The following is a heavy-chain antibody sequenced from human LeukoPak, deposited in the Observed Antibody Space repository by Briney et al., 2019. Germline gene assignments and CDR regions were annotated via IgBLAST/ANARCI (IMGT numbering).Heavy chain of an antibody. CDR2: ISWNSGRM. V-gene: IGHV3-9*01. CDR1: GFTFDDYA. Sequence: PGGSLRLSCAASGFTFDDYAMHWVRQAPGKGLEWVSSISWNSGRMDYADSVKGRFTISRDNAKNSLYLQMNSLRAEDTALYYCARAFKYSMSGYYFDYWGQGTLVTVSS. J-gene: IGHJ4*02. D-gene: IGHD2-21*01. CDR3: ARAFKYSMSGYYFDY.